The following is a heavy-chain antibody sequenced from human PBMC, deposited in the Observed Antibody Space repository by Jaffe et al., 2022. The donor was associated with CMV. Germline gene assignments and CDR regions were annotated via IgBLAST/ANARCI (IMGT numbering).Heavy chain of an antibody. CDR3: ASPIAFRGYSYGYNDY. CDR2: IYYSGST. D-gene: IGHD5-18*01. V-gene: IGHV4-39*01. Sequence: QLQLQESGPGLVKPSETLSLTCTVSGGSISSSSYYWGWIRQPPGKGLEWIGSIYYSGSTYYNPSLKSRVTISVDTSKNQFSLKLSSVTAADTAVYYCASPIAFRGYSYGYNDYWGQGTLVTVSS. CDR1: GGSISSSSYY. J-gene: IGHJ4*02.